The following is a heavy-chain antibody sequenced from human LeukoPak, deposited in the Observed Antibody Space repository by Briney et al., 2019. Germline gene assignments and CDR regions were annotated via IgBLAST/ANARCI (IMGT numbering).Heavy chain of an antibody. V-gene: IGHV4-4*07. D-gene: IGHD2-8*01. Sequence: PSETLSLTCTVSGGSISSYYWSWIRQPAGKGLEWIGRIYTSGSTNYNPSLKSRVTMSVDTSKNQFSLKLSSVTAADTAVYYCARGVGFCTNGVCYLGRFDYWGQGTLVTVSS. CDR2: IYTSGST. CDR1: GGSISSYY. J-gene: IGHJ4*02. CDR3: ARGVGFCTNGVCYLGRFDY.